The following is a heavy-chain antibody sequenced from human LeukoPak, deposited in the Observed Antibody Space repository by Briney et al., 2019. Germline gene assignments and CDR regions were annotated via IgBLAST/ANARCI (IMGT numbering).Heavy chain of an antibody. D-gene: IGHD3-22*01. CDR1: GFTFSSYA. Sequence: GGSLRLSCAASGFTFSSYAMSWVRQAPGKGLEWVSAISGSGGSTYYADSVKGRFTISRDNSKNTLYLQMNSLRAEDTAVYYCAKDRTASPKIVVVINSPSDYWGQGTLATVSS. V-gene: IGHV3-23*01. CDR3: AKDRTASPKIVVVINSPSDY. J-gene: IGHJ4*02. CDR2: ISGSGGST.